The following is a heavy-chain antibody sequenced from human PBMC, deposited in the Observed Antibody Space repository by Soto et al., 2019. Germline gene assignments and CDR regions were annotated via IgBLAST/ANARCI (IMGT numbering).Heavy chain of an antibody. CDR2: ISNEGRST. J-gene: IGHJ5*02. V-gene: IGHV3-30*18. Sequence: QIQLVESGGGVVQPGISLRLSCAASGFSFSTYGMHWVRQTPGKGLEWVALISNEGRSTYYADSVKGRFTISRDNSRNTLYLQMNSLRTVDTAIYYCAKAGGKVSTPFDPWGQGTLVTVSS. CDR3: AKAGGKVSTPFDP. D-gene: IGHD2-8*01. CDR1: GFSFSTYG.